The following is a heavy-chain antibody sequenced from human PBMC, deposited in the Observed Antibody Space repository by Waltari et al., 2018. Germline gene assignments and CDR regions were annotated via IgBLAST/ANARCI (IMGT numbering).Heavy chain of an antibody. CDR3: ATDLLIAAAGTAKFDY. J-gene: IGHJ4*02. V-gene: IGHV1-24*01. CDR2: FDPEDGET. D-gene: IGHD6-13*01. Sequence: QVQLVQSGAEVKKPGASVKVSCKVSGYTLTELSMPWVRQAPGKGLEWMGGFDPEDGETIYAQKFQGRVTMTEDTSTDTAYMELSSLRSEDTAVYYCATDLLIAAAGTAKFDYWGQGTLVTVSS. CDR1: GYTLTELS.